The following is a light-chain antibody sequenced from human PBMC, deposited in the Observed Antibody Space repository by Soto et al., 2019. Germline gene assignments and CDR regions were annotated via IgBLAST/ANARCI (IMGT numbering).Light chain of an antibody. CDR3: QQYNNWPPWT. CDR1: QSVSSN. J-gene: IGKJ1*01. V-gene: IGKV3-15*01. Sequence: EIVMTQSPATLSVSPGERATLSCRASQSVSSNLAWYLQNPGQAPRRLMYGAVTRATGIPARFSGSGSGTEFTLTISSLQSEDFAVYSCQQYNNWPPWTFGQGTKVDIK. CDR2: GAV.